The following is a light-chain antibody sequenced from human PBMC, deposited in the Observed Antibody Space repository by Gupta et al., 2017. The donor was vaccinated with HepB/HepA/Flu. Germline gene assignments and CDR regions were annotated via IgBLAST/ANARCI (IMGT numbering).Light chain of an antibody. CDR2: EVS. J-gene: IGLJ1*01. CDR3: CSYAGSSTFFYV. Sequence: QSALTQPASVSGSPGQSITISCPGNRSDVGSYNLVSWYQQHPGKAPKLMIYEVSKRPSGVSNRFSGSKSGNTASLTISGLQAEDEADYYCCSYAGSSTFFYVFGTGTKVTVL. CDR1: RSDVGSYNL. V-gene: IGLV2-23*02.